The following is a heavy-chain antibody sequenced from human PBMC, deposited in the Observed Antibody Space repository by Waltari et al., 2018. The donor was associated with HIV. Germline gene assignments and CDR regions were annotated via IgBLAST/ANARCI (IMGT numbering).Heavy chain of an antibody. V-gene: IGHV3-21*01. J-gene: IGHJ4*02. D-gene: IGHD3-22*01. CDR3: ARHYDSSGYYFDY. Sequence: EVQLVESGGGLVKPGGSLRLSCAASGFTFSSYSMNWVRQAPGKGLEWVSSISSRSYIYYADSVKGRFTISRDNAKNSLYLQMNSLRAEDTAVYYCARHYDSSGYYFDYWGQGTLVTVSS. CDR1: GFTFSSYS. CDR2: ISSRSYI.